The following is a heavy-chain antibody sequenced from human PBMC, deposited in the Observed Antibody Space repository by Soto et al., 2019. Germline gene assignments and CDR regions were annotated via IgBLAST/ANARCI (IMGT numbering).Heavy chain of an antibody. J-gene: IGHJ6*02. CDR3: ARGPTYGTRFFGANYYYGMDV. Sequence: KPSETLSLTCTVSGGSISSGGYYWSWIRQHPGKGLEWIGYIYYSGSTYYNPSLKSRVTISVDTSKNQFSLKLSSVTAAGTAVYYCARGPTYGTRFFGANYYYGMDVWGQGTTVTVSS. CDR1: GGSISSGGYY. CDR2: IYYSGST. D-gene: IGHD3-3*01. V-gene: IGHV4-31*03.